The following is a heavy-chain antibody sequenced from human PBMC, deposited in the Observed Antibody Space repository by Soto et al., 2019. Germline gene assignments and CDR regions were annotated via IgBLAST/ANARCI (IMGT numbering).Heavy chain of an antibody. Sequence: GASVKVSCKASGYIFTSYGFHWVRQAPGQRLEWMGWINVASGGTDYSQKFQGRVTIATDTSATIAYMEMSSLTSEDTAIYYCGRTYCDSTSCYSTDHWGQGTLVTVSS. CDR2: INVASGGT. V-gene: IGHV1-3*01. CDR1: GYIFTSYG. J-gene: IGHJ4*02. CDR3: GRTYCDSTSCYSTDH. D-gene: IGHD2-2*01.